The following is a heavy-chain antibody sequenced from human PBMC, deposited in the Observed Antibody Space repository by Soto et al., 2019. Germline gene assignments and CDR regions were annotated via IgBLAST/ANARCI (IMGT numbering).Heavy chain of an antibody. V-gene: IGHV3-11*01. D-gene: IGHD7-27*01. CDR3: SKENWANPDS. CDR2: ISKDSGRAT. CDR1: GFIFRDWF. J-gene: IGHJ5*01. Sequence: LVESGGALVKPGGSLRLSCAASGFIFRDWFMSWIRQAPGKGLEWISYISKDSGRATRYAASVKARFTISRDNAKYLRFLQMNHLTGEDTAVYYWSKENWANPDSWGHGTLVTVDS.